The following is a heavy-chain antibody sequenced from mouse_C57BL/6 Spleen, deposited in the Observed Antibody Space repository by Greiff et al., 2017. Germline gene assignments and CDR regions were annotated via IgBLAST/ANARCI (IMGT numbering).Heavy chain of an antibody. CDR2: IWSGGST. J-gene: IGHJ3*01. V-gene: IGHV2-2*01. CDR1: GFSLTSYG. Sequence: VQLVESGPGLVQPSQSLSITCTVSGFSLTSYGVHWVRQSPGKGLEWLGVIWSGGSTDYNAAFISRLSISKDNSKSQVFFKMNSLQADDTAIYYCARNDGYDEGAWFAYWGQGTLVTVSA. D-gene: IGHD2-2*01. CDR3: ARNDGYDEGAWFAY.